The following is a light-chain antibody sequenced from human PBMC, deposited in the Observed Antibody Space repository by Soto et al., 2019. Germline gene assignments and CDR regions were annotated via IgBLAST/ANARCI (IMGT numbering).Light chain of an antibody. V-gene: IGKV1-5*01. CDR3: QQYNTYST. CDR2: GAS. CDR1: QNIDAW. Sequence: DIQRALSPSTLSAFLGDRFTITCRASQNIDAWLAWYQQKPGKAPELLIFGASNLRSGVPSRFSGSGSGTEFTLTISSLQPDDFSTYYCQQYNTYSTFGQGTKVDI. J-gene: IGKJ1*01.